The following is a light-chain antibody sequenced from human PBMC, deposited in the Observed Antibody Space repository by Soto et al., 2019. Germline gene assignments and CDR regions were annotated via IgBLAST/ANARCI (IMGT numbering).Light chain of an antibody. J-gene: IGLJ1*01. CDR2: EVS. Sequence: QSALTQPASVSGSPGQSITISCTGTSSDVGGYNYVSWYQQHPGKAPKLMIYEVSNRHSGFSNRFSGSKSGNTASLTISGLQAEDVADYYSSSYTGTITAVFGTGTKVTVL. CDR1: SSDVGGYNY. CDR3: SSYTGTITAV. V-gene: IGLV2-14*01.